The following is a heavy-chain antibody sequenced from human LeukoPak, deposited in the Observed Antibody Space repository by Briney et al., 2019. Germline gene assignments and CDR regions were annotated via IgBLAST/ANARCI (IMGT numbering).Heavy chain of an antibody. CDR3: ARSDLYYYMDV. CDR1: GFTFSSYW. Sequence: PGGSLRLSCAASGFTFSSYWMHWVRQAPGKGLVWVSRINTDGSSTSYADPVKGRFTISRDNAKNTLYPQMNSLRAEDTAVYYCARSDLYYYMDVWGKGTTVTVSS. V-gene: IGHV3-74*01. CDR2: INTDGSST. J-gene: IGHJ6*03.